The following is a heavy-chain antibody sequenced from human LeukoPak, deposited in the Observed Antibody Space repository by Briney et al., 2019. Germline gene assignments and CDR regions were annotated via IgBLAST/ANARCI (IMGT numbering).Heavy chain of an antibody. CDR2: IRSKAYGGTT. CDR3: TRGVARPHQWSPHFDY. Sequence: GGSLRLSCAASGFTFSSYSMNWVRQAPGKGLEWVGFIRSKAYGGTTEYAASVKGRFTISRDDSKSIAYLQMNSLKTEDTAVYYCTRGVARPHQWSPHFDYWGQGTLVTVSS. D-gene: IGHD6-6*01. CDR1: GFTFSSYS. J-gene: IGHJ4*02. V-gene: IGHV3-49*04.